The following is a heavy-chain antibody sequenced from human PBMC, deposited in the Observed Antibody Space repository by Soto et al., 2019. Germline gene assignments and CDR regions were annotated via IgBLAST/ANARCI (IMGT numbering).Heavy chain of an antibody. V-gene: IGHV1-69*01. CDR1: GYTFTSYD. CDR2: IIPIFGTT. J-gene: IGHJ4*02. Sequence: SVKVSCKASGYTFTSYDINWVRQATGQGLEWMGGIIPIFGTTNYAQKFQGRVTITADESTSTAYMELSSLRSEDMAVYYCAMTKEGITGTTSIFDYWGQGTLVTVSS. CDR3: AMTKEGITGTTSIFDY. D-gene: IGHD1-7*01.